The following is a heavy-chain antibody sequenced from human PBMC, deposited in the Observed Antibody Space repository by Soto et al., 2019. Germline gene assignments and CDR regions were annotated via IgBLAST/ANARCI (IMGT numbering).Heavy chain of an antibody. CDR1: GFGGYA. CDR3: ATGSRGYSSSWYDY. D-gene: IGHD6-13*01. CDR2: ISGSGDNT. Sequence: EVQLLESGGGLVQPGGSLRLSCAGSGFGGYAMSWVRQAPGKGLEWVSGISGSGDNTNYADSVTGRFTISRDNSKNTLYLQLNSLRAEDTAVYYCATGSRGYSSSWYDYWGQGTQVTVSS. J-gene: IGHJ4*02. V-gene: IGHV3-23*01.